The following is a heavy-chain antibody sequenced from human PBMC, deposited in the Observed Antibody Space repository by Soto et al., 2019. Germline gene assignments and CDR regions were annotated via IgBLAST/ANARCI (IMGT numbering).Heavy chain of an antibody. J-gene: IGHJ6*02. Sequence: SVKVSCKASGGTFSSYTISWVRQAPGQGLEWMGRIIPILGIANYAQKSQGRVTITADKSTSTAYMELSSLRSEDTAVYYFARADYDILTGPYYYYGMDVWGQGTTVTVSS. D-gene: IGHD3-9*01. CDR1: GGTFSSYT. V-gene: IGHV1-69*02. CDR3: ARADYDILTGPYYYYGMDV. CDR2: IIPILGIA.